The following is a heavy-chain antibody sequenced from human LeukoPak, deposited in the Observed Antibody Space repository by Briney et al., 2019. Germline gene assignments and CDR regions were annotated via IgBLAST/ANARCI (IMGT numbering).Heavy chain of an antibody. CDR3: ARRLERTPYYYGMDV. D-gene: IGHD1-1*01. V-gene: IGHV1-8*02. CDR2: MNPNSGNT. J-gene: IGHJ6*02. CDR1: GYTFTGYY. Sequence: ASVKVSCKASGYTFTGYYMHWVRQAPGQGLEWMGWMNPNSGNTGYAQKFQGRVTMTRNTSISTAYMELSSLRSEDTAVYYCARRLERTPYYYGMDVWGQGTTVTVSS.